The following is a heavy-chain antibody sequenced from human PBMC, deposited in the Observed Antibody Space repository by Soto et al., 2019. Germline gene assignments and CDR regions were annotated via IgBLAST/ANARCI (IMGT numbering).Heavy chain of an antibody. CDR1: GFTFSSYW. V-gene: IGHV3-7*01. CDR2: IKQDGSEK. Sequence: EVQLVESGGGLVQPGGSLRLSCVASGFTFSSYWMSWVRQAPGKGLEWVANIKQDGSEKKYVDYVKGRFTISRDNAKNSLYLQMNSLRAEDTAVYYCARLAAISGDVFQHWGQGTLVTVSS. D-gene: IGHD4-17*01. J-gene: IGHJ1*01. CDR3: ARLAAISGDVFQH.